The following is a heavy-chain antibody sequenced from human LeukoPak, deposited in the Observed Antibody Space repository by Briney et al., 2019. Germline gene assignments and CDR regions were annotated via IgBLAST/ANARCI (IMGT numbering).Heavy chain of an antibody. D-gene: IGHD3-3*01. J-gene: IGHJ4*02. Sequence: ASVKVSCKASGYTFTSYGISWVRQAPGQGLEWMGWISAYNGNTNYAQKLQGRVTMTTDTSTSTAYMELRSLRSDDTAVYYCARDPGNYDFWSGYYPLFDYWGQGTLVTVSS. CDR1: GYTFTSYG. V-gene: IGHV1-18*01. CDR3: ARDPGNYDFWSGYYPLFDY. CDR2: ISAYNGNT.